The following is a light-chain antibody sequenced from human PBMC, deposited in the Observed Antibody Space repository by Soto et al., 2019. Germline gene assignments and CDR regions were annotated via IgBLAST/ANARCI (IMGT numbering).Light chain of an antibody. CDR1: QSVSSR. V-gene: IGKV3-15*01. CDR2: GAS. CDR3: QQYNNWWT. J-gene: IGKJ1*01. Sequence: EVVMTQSPATLSLSPGERATLSCRASQSVSSRLAWYQQKPGQAPRLLIYGASTRAAGIPDRFSGSGSETEVTLTISSLQAEDFAIYYCQQYNNWWTFGQGTKVEIK.